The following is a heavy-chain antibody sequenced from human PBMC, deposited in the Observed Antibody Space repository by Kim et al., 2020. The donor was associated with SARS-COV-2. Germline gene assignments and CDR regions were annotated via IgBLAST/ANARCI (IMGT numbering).Heavy chain of an antibody. J-gene: IGHJ5*02. CDR1: GFTFSSYA. V-gene: IGHV3-23*01. Sequence: GGSLRLSCAASGFTFSSYAMSWVRQAPGKGLEWVSAISGSGGSTYYADSVKGRFTISRDNSKNTLYLQMNSLRAEDTAVYYCAKDLAGPSYCSSTSCYQPSNWFDPWGQGTLVTVSS. D-gene: IGHD2-2*01. CDR3: AKDLAGPSYCSSTSCYQPSNWFDP. CDR2: ISGSGGST.